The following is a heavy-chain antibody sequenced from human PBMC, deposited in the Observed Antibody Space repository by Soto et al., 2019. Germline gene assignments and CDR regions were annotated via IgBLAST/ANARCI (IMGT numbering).Heavy chain of an antibody. CDR1: GGSFSGYY. CDR3: ARGGAAGTRWFDP. Sequence: QVQLQQWGAGLLKPSETLSLTCAVYGGSFSGYYWSWIRQPPGKGLEWIGEINHSGSTNYNPSLTGRGTLSGDTCKNQFSLKLSSGTAADTAVYYCARGGAAGTRWFDPWGQGTLVTVSS. V-gene: IGHV4-34*01. CDR2: INHSGST. D-gene: IGHD6-13*01. J-gene: IGHJ5*02.